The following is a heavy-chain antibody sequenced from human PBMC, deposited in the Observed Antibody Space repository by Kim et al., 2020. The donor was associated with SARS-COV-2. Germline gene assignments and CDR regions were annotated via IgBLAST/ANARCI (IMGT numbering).Heavy chain of an antibody. CDR1: GYTFTGYY. J-gene: IGHJ4*02. CDR2: INPNSGGT. CDR3: ARDITMVRGVRHFDY. D-gene: IGHD3-10*01. V-gene: IGHV1-2*02. Sequence: ASVKVSCKASGYTFTGYYMHWVRQAPGQGLEWMGWINPNSGGTNYAQKFQGRVTMTRDTSISTAYMELSRLRSDDTAVYYCARDITMVRGVRHFDYWGQGTLVTVSS.